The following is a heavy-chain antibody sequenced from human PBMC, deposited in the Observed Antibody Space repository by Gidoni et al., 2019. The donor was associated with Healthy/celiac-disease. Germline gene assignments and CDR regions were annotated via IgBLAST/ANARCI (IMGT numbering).Heavy chain of an antibody. J-gene: IGHJ3*02. CDR3: VKFSSWYDLDAFDI. D-gene: IGHD6-13*01. Sequence: EVQLVESGGGLVQPGGSLRLPCSASGFTFSSYAMHWVRQAPGKGLEYVSAISSNGGSTYYADSVKGRFTISRAKSKNTLYLQMSSLRAEDTAVYYCVKFSSWYDLDAFDIWGQGTMVTVSS. V-gene: IGHV3-64D*06. CDR2: ISSNGGST. CDR1: GFTFSSYA.